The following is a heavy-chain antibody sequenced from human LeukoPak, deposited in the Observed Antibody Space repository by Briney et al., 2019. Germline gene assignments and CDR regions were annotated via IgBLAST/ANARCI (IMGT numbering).Heavy chain of an antibody. V-gene: IGHV4-61*01. D-gene: IGHD1-26*01. CDR3: ARCIVGATKDKYYFVY. Sequence: PSETLSLTCPGSGGSVSSGSYYWRWIRQPPGRGLEWIGYIYYSGSTNYNPSLKSRVTISVDTSKNQYSLKLSSVTAADTAVYYCARCIVGATKDKYYFVYWGQGTLVTVSS. CDR2: IYYSGST. J-gene: IGHJ4*02. CDR1: GGSVSSGSYY.